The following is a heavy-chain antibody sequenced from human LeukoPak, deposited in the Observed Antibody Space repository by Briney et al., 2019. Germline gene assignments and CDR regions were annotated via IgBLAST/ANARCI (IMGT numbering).Heavy chain of an antibody. D-gene: IGHD5-12*01. CDR1: GFSVSSNY. CDR3: VKDKHRDGYTYGVYDS. V-gene: IGHV3-53*05. CDR2: IYSGGYT. Sequence: PGGSLRLSCAASGFSVSSNYMSWVRQAPGKGLEWVSFIYSGGYTHYADSVKGRFTISRDNSKNSLDLQMSSLRPEDTALYYCVKDKHRDGYTYGVYDSWGQGTLITVSS. J-gene: IGHJ5*01.